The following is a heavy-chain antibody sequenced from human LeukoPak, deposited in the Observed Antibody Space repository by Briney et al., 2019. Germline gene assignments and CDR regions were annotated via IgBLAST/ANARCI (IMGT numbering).Heavy chain of an antibody. J-gene: IGHJ6*03. V-gene: IGHV3-9*03. CDR2: ISWNSGSI. Sequence: GGSLRLSCAASGFTFDDYAMHWVRQAPGKGLKWVSGISWNSGSIGYADSVKGRFTISRDNAKNSLYLQMNSLRAEDMALYYCAKGGGGTNYYYMDVWGKGTTVTVSS. D-gene: IGHD1-1*01. CDR1: GFTFDDYA. CDR3: AKGGGGTNYYYMDV.